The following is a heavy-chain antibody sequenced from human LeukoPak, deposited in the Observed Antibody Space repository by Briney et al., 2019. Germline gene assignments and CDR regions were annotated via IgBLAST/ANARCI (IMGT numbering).Heavy chain of an antibody. D-gene: IGHD1-26*01. Sequence: GGSLRLSGAASGFTFSSYAMHWVRQAPGKGLEGVAVISYDGSNKYYADSVKGRFTISRDNSKNTLYLQMNSLRAEDTAVYYCARDSGSLDRPDYWGQGTLVTVSS. J-gene: IGHJ4*02. CDR3: ARDSGSLDRPDY. CDR1: GFTFSSYA. CDR2: ISYDGSNK. V-gene: IGHV3-30-3*01.